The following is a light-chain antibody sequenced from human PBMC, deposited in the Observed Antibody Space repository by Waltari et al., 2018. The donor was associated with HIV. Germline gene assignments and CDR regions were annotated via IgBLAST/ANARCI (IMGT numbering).Light chain of an antibody. CDR2: RNN. CDR3: ASWDDGLRGHV. Sequence: QSGLTQPPSASGTPGQRLSISCAGNNSNIGSNFVFWYRQIPGAAPTPLVYRNNQRPSGVRDRLSGSRSGASASLGISGLRVEDEADYYCASWDDGLRGHVFGSGTTVSV. V-gene: IGLV1-47*01. CDR1: NSNIGSNF. J-gene: IGLJ1*01.